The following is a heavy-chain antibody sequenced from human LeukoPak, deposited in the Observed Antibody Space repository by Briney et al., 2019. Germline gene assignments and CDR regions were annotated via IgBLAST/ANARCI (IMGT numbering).Heavy chain of an antibody. CDR1: GGSISSSSYY. CDR2: IYYSGST. Sequence: SETLSLTCTVSGGSISSSSYYWGWIRQPPGKGLEWIGSIYYSGSTYYNPSLKSRVTISVDTSKNQFSLKLSSVTAADTAVYYCATCITMVRGVTWFDPWGQGTLVTVSS. J-gene: IGHJ5*02. CDR3: ATCITMVRGVTWFDP. D-gene: IGHD3-10*01. V-gene: IGHV4-39*07.